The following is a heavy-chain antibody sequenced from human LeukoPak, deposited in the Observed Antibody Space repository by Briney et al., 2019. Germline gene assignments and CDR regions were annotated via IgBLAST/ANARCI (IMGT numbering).Heavy chain of an antibody. J-gene: IGHJ3*02. V-gene: IGHV3-74*01. Sequence: GGSLRLSCAASGFTFSSYWMHWVRQAPGKGLVWVSRINSDGSSTSYADSVKGRFTISRDNAKNTLYLQMNSLRAEDTAVYYCVKVVVAAPDAFDIWGQGTMVTVSS. D-gene: IGHD2-15*01. CDR3: VKVVVAAPDAFDI. CDR2: INSDGSST. CDR1: GFTFSSYW.